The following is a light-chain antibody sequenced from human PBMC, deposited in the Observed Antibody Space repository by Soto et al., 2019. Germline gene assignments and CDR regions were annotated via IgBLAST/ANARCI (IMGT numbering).Light chain of an antibody. CDR3: QQANSFPRM. J-gene: IGKJ1*01. CDR1: ESVSSS. CDR2: AAS. Sequence: DIQMTQSPSSVSASVGDRVTITCRASESVSSSLAWYQQKPGKAPKLLIYAASTLQTGVPSRFSGSGYGTDFTLTISSLQPEDSATYSCQQANSFPRMFGRGTKVEIK. V-gene: IGKV1D-12*01.